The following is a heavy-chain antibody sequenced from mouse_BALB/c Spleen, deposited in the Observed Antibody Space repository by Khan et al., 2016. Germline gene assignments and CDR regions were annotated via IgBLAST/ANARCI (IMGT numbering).Heavy chain of an antibody. CDR1: GFDFSRYW. CDR2: INPDSSTI. Sequence: EVKLLESGGGLVQPGGSLKLSCAASGFDFSRYWMSWVRQAPGKGLEWIGEINPDSSTINYTPSLKDKFIISRDNAKNTLYLQMSKVGSEDTALSYCARAGYYGYLAYWGQWTLVTVSA. CDR3: ARAGYYGYLAY. V-gene: IGHV4-1*02. J-gene: IGHJ3*01. D-gene: IGHD1-1*01.